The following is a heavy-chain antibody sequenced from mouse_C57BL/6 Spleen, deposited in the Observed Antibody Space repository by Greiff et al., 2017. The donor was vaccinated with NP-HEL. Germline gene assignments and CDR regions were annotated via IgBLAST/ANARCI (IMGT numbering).Heavy chain of an antibody. D-gene: IGHD1-1*01. V-gene: IGHV5-6*01. CDR1: GFTFSSYG. CDR2: ISSGGSYT. J-gene: IGHJ4*01. Sequence: EVKVVESGGDLVKPGGSLKLSCAASGFTFSSYGMSWVRQTPDKRLEWVATISSGGSYTYYPDSVKGRFTISRDNAKNTLYLQMSSLKSEDTAMYYCARNYGGGDYYAMDYWGQGTSVTVSS. CDR3: ARNYGGGDYYAMDY.